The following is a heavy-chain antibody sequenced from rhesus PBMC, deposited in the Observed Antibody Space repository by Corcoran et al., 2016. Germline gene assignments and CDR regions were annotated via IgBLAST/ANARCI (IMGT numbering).Heavy chain of an antibody. CDR2: IYGISANT. Sequence: QVQLQESGPGLVKPSETLSLTFAVSGGSITDHSYWTLLRHPPGKGLEVIGNIYGISANTDYKPSLKSRVTISKDTSKNQFFLNLRSVTAADTAVYFCARVPGSYTDYWGQGVLVTVSS. CDR3: ARVPGSYTDY. V-gene: IGHV4S9*01. J-gene: IGHJ4*01. CDR1: GGSITDHSY. D-gene: IGHD1-44*02.